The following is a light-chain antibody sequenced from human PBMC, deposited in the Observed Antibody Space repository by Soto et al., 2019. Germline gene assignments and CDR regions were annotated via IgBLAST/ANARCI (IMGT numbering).Light chain of an antibody. CDR2: EVS. CDR1: SSDVGGYNY. Sequence: QSALTQPPSASGSPGQSVTISCTGTSSDVGGYNYVSWYQQHPGKAPKLMIYEVSKRPSGVPDRFSGSKSGNTASLTVSGLQAEDEADYYCSSYASSYTSVVFGGGTKVTVL. J-gene: IGLJ2*01. V-gene: IGLV2-8*01. CDR3: SSYASSYTSVV.